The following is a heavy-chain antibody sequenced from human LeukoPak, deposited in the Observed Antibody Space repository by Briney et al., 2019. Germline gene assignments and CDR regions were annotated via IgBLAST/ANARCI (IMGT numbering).Heavy chain of an antibody. D-gene: IGHD6-6*01. CDR3: ARGSAARPYYFDY. CDR1: GGSISSGGYY. Sequence: SEPLSLTCTVSGGSISSGGYYWSWIRQHPGKGLEWIGYIYYSGSTYYNPSLKSRVTISVDTSKNQFSLKLSSVTAADTAVYYCARGSAARPYYFDYWGQGTLVTVSS. V-gene: IGHV4-31*03. CDR2: IYYSGST. J-gene: IGHJ4*02.